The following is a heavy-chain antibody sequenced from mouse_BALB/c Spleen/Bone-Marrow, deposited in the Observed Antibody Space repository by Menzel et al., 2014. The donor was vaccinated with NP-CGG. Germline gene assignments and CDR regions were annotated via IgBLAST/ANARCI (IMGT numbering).Heavy chain of an antibody. J-gene: IGHJ1*01. V-gene: IGHV5-6-5*01. CDR2: ISSGGST. Sequence: EVQVVESGGGLVKPGGSLKLSCAASGFTFXSYAMSWVRQTPEKRLEWVASISSGGSTYYPDSVKGRFTISRDNVRNILYLQMSSLRSEDTATYYCARVTDTFYYGSSYWYFDVWGAGTTVTVSS. CDR1: GFTFXSYA. CDR3: ARVTDTFYYGSSYWYFDV. D-gene: IGHD1-1*01.